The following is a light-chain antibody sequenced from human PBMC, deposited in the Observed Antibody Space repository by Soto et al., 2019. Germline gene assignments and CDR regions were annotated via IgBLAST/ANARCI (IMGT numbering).Light chain of an antibody. CDR2: EVS. CDR3: SSYAVNRTYV. Sequence: QSALTQPASVSGTLGQSITISCTGTSSDVGGYNYVSWYRQHPDKAPKLIISEVSDRPSGVSHRFSGSKTGNTASLTISGLLAEDEADYYCSSYAVNRTYVFGSGTKVTVL. V-gene: IGLV2-14*01. J-gene: IGLJ1*01. CDR1: SSDVGGYNY.